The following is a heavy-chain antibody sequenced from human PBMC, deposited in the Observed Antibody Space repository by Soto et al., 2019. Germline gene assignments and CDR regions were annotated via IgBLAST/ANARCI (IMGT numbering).Heavy chain of an antibody. CDR1: GASINSDY. V-gene: IGHV4-4*07. Sequence: QVQLQESGPGLVKPSETLSLTCTVSGASINSDYWSWIRQPAGKGLEWIGRIYTSGSTNYNPSLKSRVTMSVVPSKDLFSLTLTSVTAADTAFYYCARDQGSHPGDWGQGTLVSVSS. D-gene: IGHD6-13*01. J-gene: IGHJ4*02. CDR2: IYTSGST. CDR3: ARDQGSHPGD.